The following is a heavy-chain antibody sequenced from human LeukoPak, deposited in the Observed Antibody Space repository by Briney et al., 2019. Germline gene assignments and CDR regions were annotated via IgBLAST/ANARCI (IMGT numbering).Heavy chain of an antibody. V-gene: IGHV4-34*01. CDR2: INHSGST. CDR3: ARRGSGYSLGY. J-gene: IGHJ4*02. D-gene: IGHD3-22*01. CDR1: GGSFSGYY. Sequence: PSETLSLTCAVYGGSFSGYYWSWIRQPPGKGLEWIGEINHSGSTNYNPSLKSRVTISVDTSKNQFSLKLSSVTAADTAVYYCARRGSGYSLGYWGQGTLVTVSS.